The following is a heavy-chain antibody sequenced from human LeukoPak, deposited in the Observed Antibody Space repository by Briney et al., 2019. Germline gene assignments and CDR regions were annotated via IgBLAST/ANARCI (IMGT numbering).Heavy chain of an antibody. CDR2: INHSGSA. J-gene: IGHJ4*02. V-gene: IGHV4-34*01. Sequence: SETLSLTCAVYGGSFSGYYWSWFRQPPGKGLEWIGEINHSGSANYNPSLKSRVTISLDTSKNQFPLKLSSVTAADTAVYYCARGQGTVTTHWGQGTLVTVSS. CDR1: GGSFSGYY. D-gene: IGHD4-17*01. CDR3: ARGQGTVTTH.